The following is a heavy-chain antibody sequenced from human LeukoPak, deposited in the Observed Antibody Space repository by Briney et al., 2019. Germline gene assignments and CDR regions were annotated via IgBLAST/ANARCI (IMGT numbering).Heavy chain of an antibody. CDR1: GYTFTGYY. V-gene: IGHV1-2*02. J-gene: IGHJ4*02. Sequence: ASVKVSCKASGYTFTGYYMHWVRQAPGQGLEWMGWINPNSGGTNYAQKFQGRVTITADKSTSTAYMELSSLRSEDTAVYYCARGAFSSGYYPLDYWGQGTLVTVSS. D-gene: IGHD3-22*01. CDR2: INPNSGGT. CDR3: ARGAFSSGYYPLDY.